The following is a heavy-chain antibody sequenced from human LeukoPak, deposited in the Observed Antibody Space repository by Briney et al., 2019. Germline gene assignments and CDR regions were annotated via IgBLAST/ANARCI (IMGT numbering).Heavy chain of an antibody. Sequence: GASVKVSCKASGYSFSYYAIHWVRQAPGQRPEWMGWINAGNGNTKYSHEFQGRVTITRDTSASTAYMELSSLRADDTAVYYCAKGRRYNILTGYYVSEVDPWGQGTQVTVSS. D-gene: IGHD3-9*01. CDR1: GYSFSYYA. CDR3: AKGRRYNILTGYYVSEVDP. J-gene: IGHJ5*02. V-gene: IGHV1-3*01. CDR2: INAGNGNT.